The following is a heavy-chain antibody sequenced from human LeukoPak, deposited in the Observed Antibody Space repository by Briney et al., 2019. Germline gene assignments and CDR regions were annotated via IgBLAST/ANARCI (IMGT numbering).Heavy chain of an antibody. D-gene: IGHD4-17*01. V-gene: IGHV3-74*01. CDR2: INSDGSST. J-gene: IGHJ6*03. Sequence: PGGSLRLSCAASGFTFSSYWTHWVRQAPGKGLVWVSRINSDGSSTTYADSVKGRFTISRDNAKNTLYLQINSLRAEDTAVYYCARSTTHPYYYYMDVWGKGTTVTISS. CDR3: ARSTTHPYYYYMDV. CDR1: GFTFSSYW.